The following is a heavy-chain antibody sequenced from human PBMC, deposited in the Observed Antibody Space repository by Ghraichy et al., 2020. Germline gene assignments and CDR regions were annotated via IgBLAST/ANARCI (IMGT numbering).Heavy chain of an antibody. J-gene: IGHJ4*02. D-gene: IGHD2-2*03. CDR2: ISSGSTHI. Sequence: GSLRLSCAASGFTFSTYSMNWVRQAPGKGLEWVSSISSGSTHIYYADSVKGRLTISRDNAKNSLSLQMNSLRAEDTAVYYCSRDPGYWDYFDWWGQGTLVTVSS. CDR3: SRDPGYWDYFDW. CDR1: GFTFSTYS. V-gene: IGHV3-21*01.